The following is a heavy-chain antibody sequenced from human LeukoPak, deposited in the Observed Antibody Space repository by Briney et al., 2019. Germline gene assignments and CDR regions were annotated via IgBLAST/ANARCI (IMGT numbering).Heavy chain of an antibody. CDR1: GFTFDDYA. V-gene: IGHV3-9*01. D-gene: IGHD6-13*01. Sequence: GGSLRLSCAASGFTFDDYAMHWVRHAPGKGLEWVSGISWNSGSIGYADSVKGRFTISRDNAKNSLYLQMNSLRAEDTALYYCAKDLSGQLVTKQFDHWGQGTLVTVSS. CDR3: AKDLSGQLVTKQFDH. CDR2: ISWNSGSI. J-gene: IGHJ4*02.